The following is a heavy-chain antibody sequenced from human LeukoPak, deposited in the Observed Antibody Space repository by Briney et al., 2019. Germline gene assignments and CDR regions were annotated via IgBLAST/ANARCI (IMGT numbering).Heavy chain of an antibody. CDR3: AKDQLNRFCSGGSCSTTHDY. CDR1: GFPFSSYG. D-gene: IGHD2-15*01. Sequence: GGSLRLSCAASGFPFSSYGMSWVRQAPGKGLEWVSAITGSSRSTYYADSVKGRFTISRDNSKNTLYLQMNSLRAEDTAIYYCAKDQLNRFCSGGSCSTTHDYWGQGTLVTVSS. J-gene: IGHJ4*02. CDR2: ITGSSRST. V-gene: IGHV3-23*01.